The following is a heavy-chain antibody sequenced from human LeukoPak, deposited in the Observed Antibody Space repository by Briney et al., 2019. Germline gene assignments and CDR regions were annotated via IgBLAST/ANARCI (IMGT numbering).Heavy chain of an antibody. CDR1: GGSFSGYY. J-gene: IGHJ6*02. D-gene: IGHD3-3*01. CDR3: ARGSITIFGVGDHYYYGMDV. CDR2: INHGAST. Sequence: SSETLSLTCAMYGGSFSGYYWSWIRQPPGKGLEWIGEINHGASTNYNPSLKSRVTISVDTSENQFSLKLSSVTAADTAVYYCARGSITIFGVGDHYYYGMDVWGQGTTVTVSS. V-gene: IGHV4-34*01.